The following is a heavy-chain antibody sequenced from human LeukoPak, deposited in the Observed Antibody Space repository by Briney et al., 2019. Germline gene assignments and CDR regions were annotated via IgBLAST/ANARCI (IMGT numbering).Heavy chain of an antibody. J-gene: IGHJ5*02. CDR2: IYYSGST. CDR3: ASYCSSTSCYDNWFDP. D-gene: IGHD2-2*01. V-gene: IGHV4-59*01. Sequence: SETLSLTCTVFGGSISSYYWSWIRQPPGKGLEWIGYIYYSGSTNYNPSLKSRVTISVDTSKNQFSLKLSSVTAADTAVYYCASYCSSTSCYDNWFDPWGQGTLVAVSS. CDR1: GGSISSYY.